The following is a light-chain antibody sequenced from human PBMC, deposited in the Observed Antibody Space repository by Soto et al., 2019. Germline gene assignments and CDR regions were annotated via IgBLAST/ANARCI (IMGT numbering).Light chain of an antibody. J-gene: IGLJ2*01. CDR1: SSDVGDYNY. CDR2: DVS. CDR3: SSYTGTSTLV. V-gene: IGLV2-14*03. Sequence: QSVLTQPASVSGSPGQSITISCTGTSSDVGDYNYVSWYQQYPGKAPKLMIYDVSNRPSGVSNRFSGSKSGNTASLTISGLQAEDEADYYCSSYTGTSTLVFGGGTKLTVL.